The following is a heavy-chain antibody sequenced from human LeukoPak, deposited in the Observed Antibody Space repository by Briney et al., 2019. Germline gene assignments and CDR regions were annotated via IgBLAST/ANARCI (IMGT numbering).Heavy chain of an antibody. D-gene: IGHD4-23*01. V-gene: IGHV3-23*01. CDR1: GFTFRRYG. CDR3: ARDYGGSSPFDY. Sequence: GGSLRLSCAASGFTFRRYGMTWVRQAPGKGLEWVSAISGSGGSTYYGDSVKGRFTISRDNSKNALYLQMNSLRAEDTAVYYCARDYGGSSPFDYWGQGTLVTVSS. CDR2: ISGSGGST. J-gene: IGHJ4*02.